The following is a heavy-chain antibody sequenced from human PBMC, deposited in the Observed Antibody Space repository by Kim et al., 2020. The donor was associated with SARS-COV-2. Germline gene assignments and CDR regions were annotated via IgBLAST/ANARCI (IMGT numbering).Heavy chain of an antibody. J-gene: IGHJ3*02. CDR2: MSRSGST. Sequence: GGSLRLSCAASGFTFGSYAMTWVRQAPGKGLEWVSTMSRSGSTYYADSVKGRFTVSRDNSKNTLDVQMNILRAEDTAIYYCVKSLGYSSGRGALDIWGQG. CDR3: VKSLGYSSGRGALDI. D-gene: IGHD6-19*01. V-gene: IGHV3-23*01. CDR1: GFTFGSYA.